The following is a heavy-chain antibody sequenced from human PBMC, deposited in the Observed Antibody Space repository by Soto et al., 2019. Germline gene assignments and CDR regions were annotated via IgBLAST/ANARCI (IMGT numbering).Heavy chain of an antibody. CDR3: AKDPQYSSGWYEGYRNYFDY. J-gene: IGHJ4*02. V-gene: IGHV3-23*01. Sequence: GGSLRLSCAASGFTFSSYAMSWVRQAPGKGLEWVSAISGSGGSTYYADSVKGRFTISRDNSKNTLYLQMNSLRAEDTAVYYCAKDPQYSSGWYEGYRNYFDYWGQGTLVTVSS. D-gene: IGHD6-19*01. CDR1: GFTFSSYA. CDR2: ISGSGGST.